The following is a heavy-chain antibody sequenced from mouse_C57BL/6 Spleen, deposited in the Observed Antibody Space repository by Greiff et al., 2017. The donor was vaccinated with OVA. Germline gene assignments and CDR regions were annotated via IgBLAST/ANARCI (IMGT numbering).Heavy chain of an antibody. CDR3: ARDQDYYGSSYWYFDV. J-gene: IGHJ1*03. CDR1: GFTFSSYA. D-gene: IGHD1-1*01. V-gene: IGHV5-4*01. CDR2: ISDGGSYT. Sequence: EVKVEESGGGLVKPGGSLKLSCAASGFTFSSYAMSWVRQTPEKRLEWVATISDGGSYTYYPDNVKGRFTISRDNAKNNLYLQMSHLKSEDTAMYYCARDQDYYGSSYWYFDVWGTGTTVTVSS.